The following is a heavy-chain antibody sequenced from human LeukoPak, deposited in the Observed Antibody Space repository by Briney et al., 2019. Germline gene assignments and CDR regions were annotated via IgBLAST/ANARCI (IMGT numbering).Heavy chain of an antibody. CDR3: ARDFKVRYSYGKYGMDV. J-gene: IGHJ6*02. V-gene: IGHV3-33*01. Sequence: GGSLTLSCAASGFTFSSYGMHWVRQAPGKGLEWVAVMWYDGSNKYYADSVKGRFTISRDNSKNTLYLQMNSLRAEDTAVYYCARDFKVRYSYGKYGMDVWGQGTTVTVSS. CDR1: GFTFSSYG. CDR2: MWYDGSNK. D-gene: IGHD5-18*01.